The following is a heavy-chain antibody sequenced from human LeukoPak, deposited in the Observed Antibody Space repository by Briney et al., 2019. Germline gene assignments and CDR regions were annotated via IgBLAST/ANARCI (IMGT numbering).Heavy chain of an antibody. J-gene: IGHJ4*02. CDR3: AREVGYSYGPDF. CDR1: GFTVSDNY. D-gene: IGHD5-18*01. CDR2: FYSGGST. Sequence: PGGSLRLSCAASGFTVSDNYMSWVRQAPGKGLEWVSIFYSGGSTYYADSVKGRFTISRDNSKNILYLQMNSLRAEDTAVYYCAREVGYSYGPDFWRQGTLVTVSS. V-gene: IGHV3-53*01.